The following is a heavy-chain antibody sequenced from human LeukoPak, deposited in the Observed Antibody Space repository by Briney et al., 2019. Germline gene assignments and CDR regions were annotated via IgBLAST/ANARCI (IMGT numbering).Heavy chain of an antibody. J-gene: IGHJ4*02. V-gene: IGHV4-4*07. D-gene: IGHD2-2*01. Sequence: SETLSLTCTVSVGSISSYYWSWIRQPAGKGLEWIGRIYTSGSTNYNPSLKSRVTMSVDTSTNQFSLKLSSVTAADTAVYYCARDRYCSSTSCQRGLFDYSGQGTLVTVSS. CDR3: ARDRYCSSTSCQRGLFDY. CDR1: VGSISSYY. CDR2: IYTSGST.